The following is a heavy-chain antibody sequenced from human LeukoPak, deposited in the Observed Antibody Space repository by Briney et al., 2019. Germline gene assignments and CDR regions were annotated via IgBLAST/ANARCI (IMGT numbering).Heavy chain of an antibody. CDR2: INPSSGGT. CDR3: AVGITVAANDAFDI. V-gene: IGHV1-2*06. CDR1: GYAFTGYH. D-gene: IGHD6-19*01. Sequence: GASVKVSCKASGYAFTGYHMHWVRQAPGQGLEWMGRINPSSGGTNYAQKFQGRVTMTRDTSISTAYMEMSRLRSDDTAVYYCAVGITVAANDAFDIWGQGTMVTVSS. J-gene: IGHJ3*02.